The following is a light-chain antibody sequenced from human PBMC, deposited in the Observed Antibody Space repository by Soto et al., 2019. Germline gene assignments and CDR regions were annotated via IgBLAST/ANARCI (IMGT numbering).Light chain of an antibody. CDR1: QSVSSSY. CDR2: GAS. Sequence: EIVLAQSPGTLALSPGERATLSCRASQSVSSSYLAWYQQKPGQAPRLLIYGASTRAAGIPARFSGSGSGIEFTLTISSLQSEDFALYYCKQYNNWYTFGQGTRLEIK. V-gene: IGKV3-15*01. CDR3: KQYNNWYT. J-gene: IGKJ5*01.